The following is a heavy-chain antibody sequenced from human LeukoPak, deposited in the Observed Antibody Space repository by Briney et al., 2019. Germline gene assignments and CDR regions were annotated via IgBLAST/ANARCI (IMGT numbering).Heavy chain of an antibody. CDR3: ARGRSPTDYYYYYGMDV. Sequence: SETLSLTCAVYGGSFSGYYWSWIRQPPGKGLEWIGEINHSGSTNYNPSLKSRITISVDTSKNQFSLKLSSVTAADTAVYYCARGRSPTDYYYYYGMDVWGQGTTVTVSS. V-gene: IGHV4-34*01. J-gene: IGHJ6*02. CDR1: GGSFSGYY. CDR2: INHSGST. D-gene: IGHD1-14*01.